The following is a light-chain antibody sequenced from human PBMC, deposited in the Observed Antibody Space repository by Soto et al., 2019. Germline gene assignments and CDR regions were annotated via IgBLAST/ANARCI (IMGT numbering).Light chain of an antibody. CDR1: QSVSSDY. CDR2: GAS. CDR3: QQYSSSPWT. V-gene: IGKV3-20*01. Sequence: EIVLTQSPGTLSLSPGERATLSCRASQSVSSDYLAWYQQRPGQAPRLVIYGASSRATGIPDRFSGSGSGTDFTRIVSRLEPEDFAVYYCQQYSSSPWTFGQGTKVEIK. J-gene: IGKJ1*01.